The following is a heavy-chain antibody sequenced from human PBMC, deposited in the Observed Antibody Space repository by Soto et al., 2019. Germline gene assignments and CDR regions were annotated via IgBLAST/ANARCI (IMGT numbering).Heavy chain of an antibody. Sequence: SETLSLTCAFYGGSFSGYYWSWIRQPPGKGLEWIGEINHSGSTNYNPSLKSRVTISVDTSKNQFSLKLSSVTAADTAVYYCARGIVDIVATTQRYYFDYWGQGTLVTVSS. V-gene: IGHV4-34*01. CDR3: ARGIVDIVATTQRYYFDY. D-gene: IGHD5-12*01. CDR1: GGSFSGYY. J-gene: IGHJ4*02. CDR2: INHSGST.